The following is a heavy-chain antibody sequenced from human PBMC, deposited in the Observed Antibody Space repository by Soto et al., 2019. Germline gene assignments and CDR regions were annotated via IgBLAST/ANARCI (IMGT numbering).Heavy chain of an antibody. V-gene: IGHV3-15*01. CDR3: TTLGWPPRFYYYYYGMDV. J-gene: IGHJ6*02. D-gene: IGHD3-3*01. Sequence: EVQLVESGGGLVKPGGSLRLSCAASGFTFSNAWMSWVRQAPGKGLEWVGRIKSKTDGGTTDYAAPVKGRFTISRDDSKNTLYLQMNSLKTEDTAVYYCTTLGWPPRFYYYYYGMDVWGQGTTVTVSS. CDR1: GFTFSNAW. CDR2: IKSKTDGGTT.